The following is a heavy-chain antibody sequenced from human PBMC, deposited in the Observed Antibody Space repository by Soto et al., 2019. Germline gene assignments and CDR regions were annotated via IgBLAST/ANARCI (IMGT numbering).Heavy chain of an antibody. CDR3: ARSPVVPAAIGSWFDP. V-gene: IGHV1-69*01. CDR2: IIPIFGTA. Sequence: SAKVSCKDSRGTYSSYAISWVRQAPGQGLEWMGGIIPIFGTANYAQKFQGRVTITADESTSTAYMELSSLRSEDTAVYYCARSPVVPAAIGSWFDPWGQGTLVTVSS. CDR1: RGTYSSYA. D-gene: IGHD2-2*01. J-gene: IGHJ5*02.